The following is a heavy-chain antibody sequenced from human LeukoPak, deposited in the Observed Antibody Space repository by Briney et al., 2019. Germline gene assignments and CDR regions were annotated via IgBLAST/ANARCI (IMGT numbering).Heavy chain of an antibody. J-gene: IGHJ3*02. Sequence: SETLSLTCTVSGGSISSRNYYGGWIRQPPGKGLEWIGCIYSSGSTYYNPSLMSRVTISVDTSKSQFSLKLSSVTAADTAVYYCARLGGLGDTFDIWGQGTMVTVSS. CDR1: GGSISSRNYY. CDR2: IYSSGST. D-gene: IGHD4-23*01. V-gene: IGHV4-39*01. CDR3: ARLGGLGDTFDI.